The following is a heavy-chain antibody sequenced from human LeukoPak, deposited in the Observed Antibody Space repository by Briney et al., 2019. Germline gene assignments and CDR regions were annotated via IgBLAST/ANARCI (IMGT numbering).Heavy chain of an antibody. J-gene: IGHJ4*02. CDR1: GFTFSSYG. CDR3: EKNGRWLQQFDY. D-gene: IGHD5-24*01. Sequence: GRSLRLSCAASGFTFSSYGMHWVRQAPGKGLEWVSVISYDGSNKYYADSVKGRFTISRDNSKNTLYLQMNSLRAEDTAVYYCEKNGRWLQQFDYWGQGTLVTVSS. CDR2: ISYDGSNK. V-gene: IGHV3-30*18.